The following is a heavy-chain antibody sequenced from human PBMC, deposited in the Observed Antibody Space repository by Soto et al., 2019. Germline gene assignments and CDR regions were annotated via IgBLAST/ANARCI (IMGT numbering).Heavy chain of an antibody. Sequence: GASVKVSCKASGYTFTSYGTSWVRQAPGQGLEWMGWISAYNGNTNYAQKLRGRVTMTTDTSTSTAYMELRSLRSDDTAVYYCARAWPVELIRLGDAMDVWGQGTTVTVSS. V-gene: IGHV1-18*01. CDR3: ARAWPVELIRLGDAMDV. CDR2: ISAYNGNT. CDR1: GYTFTSYG. J-gene: IGHJ6*02. D-gene: IGHD3-10*01.